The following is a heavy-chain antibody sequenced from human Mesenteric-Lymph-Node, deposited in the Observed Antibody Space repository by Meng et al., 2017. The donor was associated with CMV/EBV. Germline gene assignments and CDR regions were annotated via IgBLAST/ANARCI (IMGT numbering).Heavy chain of an antibody. CDR2: INHSGST. CDR1: GGSFSGYY. V-gene: IGHV4-34*01. D-gene: IGHD6-13*01. Sequence: SLTCAVYGGSFSGYYWSWIRQPPGKGLEWIGEINHSGSTNYNPSLKSRVTISVDTSKNQFSLKLSSVTAADTAVYYCARGSAAAPIDWGQGTLVTVSS. CDR3: ARGSAAAPID. J-gene: IGHJ4*02.